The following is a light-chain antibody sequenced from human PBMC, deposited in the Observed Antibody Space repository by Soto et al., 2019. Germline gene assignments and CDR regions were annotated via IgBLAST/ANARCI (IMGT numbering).Light chain of an antibody. V-gene: IGKV3-15*01. CDR1: QSVTNN. CDR3: QQYNSYWT. J-gene: IGKJ1*01. CDR2: GAS. Sequence: EIVMTQSPDTLSVSPGERATLSCRASQSVTNNLAWYQQKPGQAPRLLIYGASTRTIAIPARFSGSGSGTDFTLTISSLQSGDFAVYYCQQYNSYWTFGQGTKVDIK.